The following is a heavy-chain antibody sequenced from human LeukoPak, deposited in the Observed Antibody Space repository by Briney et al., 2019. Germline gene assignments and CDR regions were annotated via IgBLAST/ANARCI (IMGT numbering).Heavy chain of an antibody. V-gene: IGHV4-39*01. J-gene: IGHJ3*02. Sequence: PETLSLTCTVSGGSISSRPSYCGWIRQPPGKGLEWIGSMYYSGGTNYNPSLRSRVTMSVDTSKNQFSLKLSSVTAADTAVYYCARRPPWWQDPGITFDIWGQGTMVTVSS. CDR2: MYYSGGT. CDR1: GGSISSRPSY. D-gene: IGHD2-15*01. CDR3: ARRPPWWQDPGITFDI.